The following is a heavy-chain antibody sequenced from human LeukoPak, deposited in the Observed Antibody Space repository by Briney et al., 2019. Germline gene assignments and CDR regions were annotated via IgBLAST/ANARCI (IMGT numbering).Heavy chain of an antibody. CDR1: GFTFSSYS. D-gene: IGHD1-26*01. CDR3: ARGGGGSYYHLLDY. Sequence: PGGSLRPSCAASGFTFSSYSMNWVRQAPGKGLEWVSSISSSSSYIYYADSVKGRLTISRDNAKNSLYLQMNSLRAEDTAVYYCARGGGGSYYHLLDYWGQGTLVTVSS. V-gene: IGHV3-21*01. J-gene: IGHJ4*02. CDR2: ISSSSSYI.